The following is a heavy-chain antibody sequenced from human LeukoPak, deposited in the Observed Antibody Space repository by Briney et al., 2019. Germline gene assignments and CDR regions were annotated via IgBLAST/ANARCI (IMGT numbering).Heavy chain of an antibody. V-gene: IGHV3-23*01. Sequence: PGGSLRLSCAASGFTFSSYAMSWVRQAPGKGLEWVSAISGSGGSTYYADSVKGRFTISRDNSKNTLYLQMNSLRAEDTAVYYCAKDRYCSSTSCEREYFQHWGQGTLVTVSS. D-gene: IGHD2-2*01. CDR1: GFTFSSYA. J-gene: IGHJ1*01. CDR2: ISGSGGST. CDR3: AKDRYCSSTSCEREYFQH.